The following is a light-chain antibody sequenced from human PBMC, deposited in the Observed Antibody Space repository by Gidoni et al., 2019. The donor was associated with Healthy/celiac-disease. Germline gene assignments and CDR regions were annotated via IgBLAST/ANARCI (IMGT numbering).Light chain of an antibody. CDR1: QSISSY. CDR3: QQSDSTPIT. J-gene: IGKJ5*01. V-gene: IGKV1-39*01. CDR2: AAS. Sequence: DIQMTQSPSSLSASVGDRVTITCRASQSISSYLNWYQQKPGKAPKLLIYAASSLQSGVPSRFSGSGSGTEFTLTISSLQHEDFATYYCQQSDSTPITFGQGTRLEIK.